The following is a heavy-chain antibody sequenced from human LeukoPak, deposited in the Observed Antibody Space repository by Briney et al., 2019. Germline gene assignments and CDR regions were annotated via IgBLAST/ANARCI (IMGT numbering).Heavy chain of an antibody. CDR3: AKAATDFWSGYQPLYYFDY. D-gene: IGHD3-3*01. CDR1: GFTFSSYG. Sequence: GGSLRLSCAASGFTFSSYGMHWVRQAPGKGLEWVAVIWYDGSNKYYADSVKGRFTISRDNSKNTLYLQMNSLRAEDTAVYCCAKAATDFWSGYQPLYYFDYWGQGTLVTVSS. V-gene: IGHV3-33*06. CDR2: IWYDGSNK. J-gene: IGHJ4*02.